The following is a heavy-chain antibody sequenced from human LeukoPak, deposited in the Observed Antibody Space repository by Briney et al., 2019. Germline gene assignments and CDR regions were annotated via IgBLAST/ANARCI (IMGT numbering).Heavy chain of an antibody. J-gene: IGHJ4*02. Sequence: SETLSLTCAVYGGSFSGYYWSWIRQPPGKGLEWIGEINHSGSTNYNPSLKSRVTISVDTSKNQFSLKLSSVTAADTAVYYCARAQAYSVRIFDYWGQGTLVTASS. D-gene: IGHD1-26*01. CDR1: GGSFSGYY. CDR2: INHSGST. CDR3: ARAQAYSVRIFDY. V-gene: IGHV4-34*01.